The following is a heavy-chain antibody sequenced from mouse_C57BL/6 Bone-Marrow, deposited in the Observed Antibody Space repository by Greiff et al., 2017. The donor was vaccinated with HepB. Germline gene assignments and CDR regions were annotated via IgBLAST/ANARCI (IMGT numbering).Heavy chain of an antibody. J-gene: IGHJ2*01. D-gene: IGHD1-1*01. Sequence: SGAELVRPGASVTLSCKASGYTFTDYEMHWVKQTPVHGLEWIGAIDPETGGTAYNQKFKGKAILTADKSSSTAYMELRSLTSEDSAVYYCTRRGYYYGSSPRGEGYWGQGTTLTVSS. CDR1: GYTFTDYE. CDR3: TRRGYYYGSSPRGEGY. V-gene: IGHV1-15*01. CDR2: IDPETGGT.